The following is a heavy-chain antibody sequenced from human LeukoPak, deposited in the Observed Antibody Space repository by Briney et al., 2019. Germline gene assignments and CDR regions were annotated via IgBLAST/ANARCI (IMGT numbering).Heavy chain of an antibody. D-gene: IGHD3-10*01. Sequence: SETLSLTCAVYGGSFSGYYWSWIRQPPGKGLEWIGEINHSGSTSYNPSLKSRVTISVDTSKNQFSLKLSSVTAADTAVYYCAMPGSGSYYSAGAEYFQHWGQGTLVTVSS. J-gene: IGHJ1*01. CDR3: AMPGSGSYYSAGAEYFQH. V-gene: IGHV4-34*01. CDR2: INHSGST. CDR1: GGSFSGYY.